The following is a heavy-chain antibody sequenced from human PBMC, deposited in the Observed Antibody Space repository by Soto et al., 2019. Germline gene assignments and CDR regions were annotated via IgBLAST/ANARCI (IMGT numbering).Heavy chain of an antibody. D-gene: IGHD3-10*01. J-gene: IGHJ4*02. CDR2: INAGNGNT. Sequence: ASVKVSCKASGYTFTSYAMHWVRHAPGQRLEWMGWINAGNGNTNYAQKFQGRVTITADESTSTAYMELSSLRSEDTAVYYCARIPYYYGSGSYYKLPQYFDYWGQGTLVTVSS. CDR1: GYTFTSYA. V-gene: IGHV1-3*01. CDR3: ARIPYYYGSGSYYKLPQYFDY.